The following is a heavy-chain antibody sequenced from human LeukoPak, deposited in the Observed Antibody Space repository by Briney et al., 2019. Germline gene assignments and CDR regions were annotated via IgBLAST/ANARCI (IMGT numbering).Heavy chain of an antibody. CDR2: ISSSSSYI. D-gene: IGHD3-9*01. CDR3: ARTVIDILTGYFPPDAFDI. J-gene: IGHJ3*02. CDR1: GFTFSSYS. V-gene: IGHV3-21*01. Sequence: GGSLRLSCAASGFTFSSYSMNWVRQAPGKGLEWVSSISSSSSYIYYADSVKGRFTISRDNAKNSLYQQMNSLRAEDTAVYYCARTVIDILTGYFPPDAFDIWGQGTMVTVSS.